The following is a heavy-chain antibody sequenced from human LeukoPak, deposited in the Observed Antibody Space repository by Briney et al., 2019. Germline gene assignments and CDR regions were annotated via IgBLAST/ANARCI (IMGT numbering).Heavy chain of an antibody. Sequence: PSETLSLTCTVSGGSISSGGYYWNWIRQPPGKGLEWNGYISHSGSTYYNPSLRSRVTISVDRSKNQFSLKLSSVTAADTSVYYCASDLGYCSSTSCRYFDPWGQGTLVTVSS. D-gene: IGHD2-2*01. CDR3: ASDLGYCSSTSCRYFDP. CDR1: GGSISSGGYY. CDR2: ISHSGST. V-gene: IGHV4-30-2*01. J-gene: IGHJ5*02.